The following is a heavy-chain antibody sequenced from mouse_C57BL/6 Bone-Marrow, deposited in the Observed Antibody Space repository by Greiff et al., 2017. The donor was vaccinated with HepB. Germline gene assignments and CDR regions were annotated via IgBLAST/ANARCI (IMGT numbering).Heavy chain of an antibody. CDR1: GYSITSGYY. D-gene: IGHD4-1*01. CDR3: ARDGTGWNYFDY. Sequence: VQLQQSGPGLVKPSQSLSLTCSVTGYSITSGYYWNWIRQFPGNKLEWMGYISYDGSNNYNPSLKNRISITRDTSKNQFFLKLNSVTTEDTATYYCARDGTGWNYFDYWGQGTTLTVSS. CDR2: ISYDGSN. J-gene: IGHJ2*01. V-gene: IGHV3-6*01.